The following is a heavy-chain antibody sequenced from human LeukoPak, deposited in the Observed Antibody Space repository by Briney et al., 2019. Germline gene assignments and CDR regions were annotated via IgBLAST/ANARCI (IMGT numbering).Heavy chain of an antibody. Sequence: ASVKVSCKASGYTFTSYGISWVRQAPGQGLEWMGWISAYNGNTNYAQKLQGRVTMTTDTSTSTAYMELRSLRSDDTAVYYCARVDYDYWSGYFISAFDIWGQGTMVTVSS. CDR1: GYTFTSYG. V-gene: IGHV1-18*01. J-gene: IGHJ3*02. CDR2: ISAYNGNT. CDR3: ARVDYDYWSGYFISAFDI. D-gene: IGHD3-3*01.